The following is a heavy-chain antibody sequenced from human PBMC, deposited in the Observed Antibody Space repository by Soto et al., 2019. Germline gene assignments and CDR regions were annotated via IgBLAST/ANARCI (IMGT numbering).Heavy chain of an antibody. CDR3: ARDRGSIAPNGINFDY. Sequence: QVQLVESGGGVVQPGRSLRLSCAASGFTFSSYCMHWVRQAPGKGLEWLANIWYDGRDKYHADYVKGRFTISRDNSKNTLYLKMNSRRVEDTGVYYCARDRGSIAPNGINFDYWGQGTLVTVSP. D-gene: IGHD2-8*01. CDR1: GFTFSSYC. CDR2: IWYDGRDK. V-gene: IGHV3-33*01. J-gene: IGHJ4*02.